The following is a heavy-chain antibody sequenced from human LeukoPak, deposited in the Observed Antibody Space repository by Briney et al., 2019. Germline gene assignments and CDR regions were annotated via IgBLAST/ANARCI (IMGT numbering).Heavy chain of an antibody. CDR1: GFTFRSYG. CDR3: ARANHNSSGIFNY. D-gene: IGHD3-22*01. J-gene: IGHJ4*02. CDR2: IWYDGSKK. V-gene: IGHV3-33*01. Sequence: GGSLRLSCAASGFTFRSYGMHWVRQAPGKGLEWVAVIWYDGSKKYYADSVKGRFTISRDNSKNTLYLQMNSLRADDTAVYYCARANHNSSGIFNYGAQETWVTVS.